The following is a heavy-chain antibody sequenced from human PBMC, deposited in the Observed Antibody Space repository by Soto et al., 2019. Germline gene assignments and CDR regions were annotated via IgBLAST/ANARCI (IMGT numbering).Heavy chain of an antibody. Sequence: QITLKESGPTLVKPTQTLTLTCTFSGFSLSTSGVGVGWIRQPPGKALEWLALIYWNDDKRYSPSLKSRLTITKDTSKNQVVLTMTNMDPVDTATYYCALQLNLYGDGGRDWFDPWGQGTLVTVSS. CDR2: IYWNDDK. CDR3: ALQLNLYGDGGRDWFDP. CDR1: GFSLSTSGVG. D-gene: IGHD4-17*01. J-gene: IGHJ5*02. V-gene: IGHV2-5*01.